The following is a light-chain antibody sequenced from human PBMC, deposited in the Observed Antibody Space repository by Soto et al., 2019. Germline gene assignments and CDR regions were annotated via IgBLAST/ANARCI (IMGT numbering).Light chain of an antibody. J-gene: IGLJ1*01. CDR2: DDI. Sequence: QSVLTQPPSVSGAPGQRVTSSCTGSSSNIGAGYDVHWYQQRPGTAPRLLISDDINRPSGVPDRFSGSKSGTSASLAITGLQADDEAAYYCQSYDTALGGSYVFGSGTKVTVL. V-gene: IGLV1-40*01. CDR3: QSYDTALGGSYV. CDR1: SSNIGAGYD.